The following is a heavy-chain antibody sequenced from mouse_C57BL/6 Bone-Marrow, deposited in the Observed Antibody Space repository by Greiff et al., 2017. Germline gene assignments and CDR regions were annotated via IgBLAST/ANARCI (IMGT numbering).Heavy chain of an antibody. D-gene: IGHD1-1*01. CDR1: GYTFTDYY. Sequence: VQLQQSGAELVRPGASVKLSRKASGYTFTDYYINWVKQRPGQGLEWIARIYPGSGNTYYNEKFKGKATLTAEKSSSTAYMQLSSLTSEDSAVYFCARIPHYYGSSHWGQGTLVTVSA. CDR2: IYPGSGNT. CDR3: ARIPHYYGSSH. V-gene: IGHV1-76*01. J-gene: IGHJ3*01.